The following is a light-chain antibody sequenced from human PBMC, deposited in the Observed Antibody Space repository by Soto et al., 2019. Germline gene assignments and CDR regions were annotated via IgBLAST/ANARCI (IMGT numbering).Light chain of an antibody. CDR3: ISYTTITTYV. CDR2: DVS. V-gene: IGLV2-14*03. J-gene: IGLJ1*01. Sequence: QSVLTQPASVSGSPGQSIAISCTGTSSDVGSYNYVSWYQHHPGKAPKVMIYDVSSRPSGVSNRFSGSKSGNTASLTISGLQAEDEADYSCISYTTITTYVFGTGTKVTVL. CDR1: SSDVGSYNY.